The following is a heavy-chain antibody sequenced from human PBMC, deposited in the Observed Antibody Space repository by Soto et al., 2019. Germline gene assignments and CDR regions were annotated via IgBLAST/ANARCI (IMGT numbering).Heavy chain of an antibody. J-gene: IGHJ4*02. CDR2: ISRRGETI. CDR1: GFTFSGFT. V-gene: IGHV3-48*02. CDR3: ASRNLADCSGTSCLYYFDY. D-gene: IGHD2-2*01. Sequence: EVQLVESGGGLVQPGGSLRLSCAASGFTFSGFTMNWVRQAPGRGLEWVSYISRRGETIYYADFVKGRFTISRDNAENSLYLQMNSLRDEDTAVYYCASRNLADCSGTSCLYYFDYWGQGTLVTVSS.